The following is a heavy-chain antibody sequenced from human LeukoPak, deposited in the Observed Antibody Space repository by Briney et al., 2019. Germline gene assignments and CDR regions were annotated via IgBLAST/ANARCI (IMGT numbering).Heavy chain of an antibody. D-gene: IGHD1-26*01. V-gene: IGHV3-13*01. Sequence: GGSLRLSCAASGFTFSTYDMHWVRQATGKGLEWVSAIDTAGDTYYPGSVKGRFTISRENAKNSLYLQMNSLRAGDTAVYYCAREVGHWYFDLWGRGTLVTVSS. CDR1: GFTFSTYD. CDR3: AREVGHWYFDL. CDR2: IDTAGDT. J-gene: IGHJ2*01.